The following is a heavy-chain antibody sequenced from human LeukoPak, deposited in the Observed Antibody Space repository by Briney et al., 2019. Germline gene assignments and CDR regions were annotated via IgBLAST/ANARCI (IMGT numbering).Heavy chain of an antibody. CDR1: GGSISSYY. CDR3: ARVAYFPSFWNGPPELFYYYYGMDV. CDR2: IYYSGST. D-gene: IGHD1-1*01. V-gene: IGHV4-59*01. J-gene: IGHJ6*02. Sequence: SETLSLTCSVSGGSISSYYWSWIRQPPGKGLEWIGYIYYSGSTNYNPSLKSRVTISVDTSKNQFSLKLSSVTAADTAVYYCARVAYFPSFWNGPPELFYYYYGMDVWGQGTTVTVSS.